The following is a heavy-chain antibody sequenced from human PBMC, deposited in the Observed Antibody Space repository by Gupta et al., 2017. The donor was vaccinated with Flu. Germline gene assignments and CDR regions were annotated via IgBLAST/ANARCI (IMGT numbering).Heavy chain of an antibody. J-gene: IGHJ6*02. Sequence: QVQLVQSGAEVKKPGSSVKVSCKASGGTFSSYAISWVRQAPGQVLEWMGGIIPIFGTANYAQKFQGRVTITADKSTSTAYMELSSLRAEDTAVYYCATYSPPGKSSSSTYPHYYYYGMDVWGQGTTVTVSS. V-gene: IGHV1-69*06. D-gene: IGHD6-13*01. CDR3: ATYSPPGKSSSSTYPHYYYYGMDV. CDR2: IIPIFGTA. CDR1: GGTFSSYA.